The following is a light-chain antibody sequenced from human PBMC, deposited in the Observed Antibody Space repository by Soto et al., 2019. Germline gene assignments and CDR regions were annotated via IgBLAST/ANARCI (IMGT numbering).Light chain of an antibody. CDR1: SSDVGGYNY. V-gene: IGLV2-14*01. CDR2: DVN. J-gene: IGLJ2*01. CDR3: SSYTGSSTYVV. Sequence: QSALTQPASVSGSPGQSITISCIGTSSDVGGYNYVSWYQQHPGKAPKLMIYDVNNRPSGVSNRFSGSKSGNTASLTISGLQAEDEADDYCSSYTGSSTYVVFGGGTKLTVL.